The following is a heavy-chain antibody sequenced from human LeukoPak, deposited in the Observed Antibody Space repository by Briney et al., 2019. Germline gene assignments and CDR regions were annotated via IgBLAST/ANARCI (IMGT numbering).Heavy chain of an antibody. CDR2: VSGSGGSR. V-gene: IGHV3-23*01. D-gene: IGHD3-10*01. CDR3: AKGHYYGSGSLDY. J-gene: IGHJ4*02. Sequence: GGSLRLSCAASGFAFDNYAMSWVRQAPGKGLEWVSVVSGSGGSRNYADSVKGRFTVSRDNSKDTLYLQMNSLRAEDTAVYYCAKGHYYGSGSLDYWGQGTLVTVSS. CDR1: GFAFDNYA.